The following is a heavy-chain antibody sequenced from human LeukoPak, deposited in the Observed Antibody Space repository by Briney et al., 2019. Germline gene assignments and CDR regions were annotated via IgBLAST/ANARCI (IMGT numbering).Heavy chain of an antibody. CDR1: GGSISSYY. CDR2: IYYSGST. V-gene: IGHV4-59*01. D-gene: IGHD3-9*01. Sequence: SETLSLTCTVSGGSISSYYWSWIRQPPGKGLEWIGYIYYSGSTNYNPSLKSRVTISVDTSKNQFSLKLSSVTAADTAVYYCARVALPVLRYFDWFPPSYYYYYMDVWGKGTTVTISS. J-gene: IGHJ6*03. CDR3: ARVALPVLRYFDWFPPSYYYYYMDV.